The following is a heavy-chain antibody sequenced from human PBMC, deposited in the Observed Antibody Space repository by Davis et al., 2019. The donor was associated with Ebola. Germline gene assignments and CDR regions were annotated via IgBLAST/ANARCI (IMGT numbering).Heavy chain of an antibody. CDR1: GYTFTGYY. CDR3: ATVTRDLLWFGELLLGPWYYYGMDV. Sequence: ASVKVSCKASGYTFTGYYMHWVRQAPGQGLEWMGWINPNSGGTNYAQKFQGRVTMTRDTSISTAYMELSRLRSDDTAVYYCATVTRDLLWFGELLLGPWYYYGMDVWGQGTTVTVSS. J-gene: IGHJ6*02. CDR2: INPNSGGT. V-gene: IGHV1-2*02. D-gene: IGHD3-10*01.